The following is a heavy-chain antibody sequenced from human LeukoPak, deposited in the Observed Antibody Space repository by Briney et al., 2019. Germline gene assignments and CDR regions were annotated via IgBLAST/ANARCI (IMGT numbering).Heavy chain of an antibody. CDR2: MFYSGSA. J-gene: IGHJ4*02. V-gene: IGHV4-39*01. CDR3: ARLYYDSSGFDY. Sequence: PSETPSLTYTVSGGSISSSSYYWAWIRQPPGKGPEWIGTMFYSGSAYYNPSLESRVTISADTSKNQFSLKLNSVTAADTAVYYCARLYYDSSGFDYWGQGTLVTVSS. CDR1: GGSISSSSYY. D-gene: IGHD3-22*01.